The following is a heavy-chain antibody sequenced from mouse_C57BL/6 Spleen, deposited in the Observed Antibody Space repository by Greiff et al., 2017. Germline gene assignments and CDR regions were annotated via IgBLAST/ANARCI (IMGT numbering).Heavy chain of an antibody. CDR2: ISYDGSN. CDR3: ARGGYGSSYGYFDY. V-gene: IGHV3-6*01. CDR1: GYSITSGYY. Sequence: DVKLQESGPGLVKPSQSLSLTCSVTGYSITSGYYWNWIRQFPGNKLEWMGYISYDGSNNYNPSLKNRISITRDTSKNQFFLKLNSVTTEDTATYYCARGGYGSSYGYFDYWGQGTTLTVSS. J-gene: IGHJ2*01. D-gene: IGHD1-1*01.